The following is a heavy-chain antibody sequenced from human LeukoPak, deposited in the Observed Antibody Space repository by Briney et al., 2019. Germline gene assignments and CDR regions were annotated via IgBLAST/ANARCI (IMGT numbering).Heavy chain of an antibody. J-gene: IGHJ5*02. V-gene: IGHV4-30-4*01. CDR2: MYYSGST. CDR1: GGSISSGDYY. D-gene: IGHD3-22*01. CDR3: ARPYYYDSRIDP. Sequence: SQTLSLTCTVSGGSISSGDYYWSWIRQPPGKGLEWIAYMYYSGSTYYNPSLKSPVTMSADTSKNQLSLKLSSVTAADTAVYYCARPYYYDSRIDPWGQGILVTVSS.